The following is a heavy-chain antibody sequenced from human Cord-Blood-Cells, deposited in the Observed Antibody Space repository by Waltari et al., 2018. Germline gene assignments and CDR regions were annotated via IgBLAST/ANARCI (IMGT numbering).Heavy chain of an antibody. D-gene: IGHD6-6*01. CDR1: GFTVSSNY. V-gene: IGHV3-53*01. CDR3: ASPYSSSSRGYYYYYGMDV. Sequence: EVQLVESGGGLIQPGGSLRLSCAASGFTVSSNYMSWVRQAPGKGLVGVSVIYSGGSTYYADSVKGRFTISRDNSKNTLYLQMNSLRAEDTAVYYCASPYSSSSRGYYYYYGMDVWGQGTTVTVSS. J-gene: IGHJ6*02. CDR2: IYSGGST.